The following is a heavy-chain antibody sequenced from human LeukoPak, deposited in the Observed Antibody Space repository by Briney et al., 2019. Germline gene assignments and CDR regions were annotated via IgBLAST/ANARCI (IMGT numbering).Heavy chain of an antibody. Sequence: SSETLSLTCTVSGGSISSSSYYWGRIRQPPGKGLEWIGSIYYSGSTYYNPSLKSRVTISVDTSKNQFSLKLSSVTAADTAVYFCARSSGNYKGDAFDIWGQGTMVTVSS. J-gene: IGHJ3*02. CDR1: GGSISSSSYY. V-gene: IGHV4-39*07. CDR2: IYYSGST. CDR3: ARSSGNYKGDAFDI. D-gene: IGHD1-26*01.